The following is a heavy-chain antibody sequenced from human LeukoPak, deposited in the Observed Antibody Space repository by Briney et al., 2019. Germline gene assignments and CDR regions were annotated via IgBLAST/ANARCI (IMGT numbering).Heavy chain of an antibody. CDR2: ISGSGGST. CDR3: AKDHYYYDSSGYYSAMDY. CDR1: GFTFDDYG. V-gene: IGHV3-23*01. Sequence: GGSLRLSCAASGFTFDDYGMSWVRQAPGKGLEWVSAISGSGGSTYYADSVKGRFTISRDNSKNTLYLQMNSLRAEDTAVYYCAKDHYYYDSSGYYSAMDYWGQGTLVTVSS. D-gene: IGHD3-22*01. J-gene: IGHJ4*02.